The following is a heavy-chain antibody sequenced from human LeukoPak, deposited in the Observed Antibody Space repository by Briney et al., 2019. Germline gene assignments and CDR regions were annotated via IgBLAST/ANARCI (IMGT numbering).Heavy chain of an antibody. CDR3: ACKPGYCSSTSCYDFDY. CDR2: IIPIFGTA. V-gene: IGHV1-69*13. Sequence: ASVKVSCKASGGTFSSYAISWVRQAPGQGLEWMGGIIPIFGTANYAQKFQGRVTITADESTSTAYMELSSLRSEDTAVYYCACKPGYCSSTSCYDFDYWGQGTLVTVSS. CDR1: GGTFSSYA. J-gene: IGHJ4*02. D-gene: IGHD2-2*01.